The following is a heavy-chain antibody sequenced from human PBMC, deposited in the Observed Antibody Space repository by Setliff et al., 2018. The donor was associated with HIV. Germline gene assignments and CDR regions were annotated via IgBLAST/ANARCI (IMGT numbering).Heavy chain of an antibody. CDR2: TYYRSKWYI. V-gene: IGHV6-1*01. CDR1: GDSVSSNSAA. CDR3: ARGSYGSVLL. J-gene: IGHJ4*02. Sequence: SQTLSLTCAISGDSVSSNSAAWNWVRQSPSRGLEWLGRTYYRSKWYINYALSAKSRITISPDTSKNQFSLQLNSVTPDDTAVYYCARGSYGSVLLWGQGTLVTVSS. D-gene: IGHD6-19*01.